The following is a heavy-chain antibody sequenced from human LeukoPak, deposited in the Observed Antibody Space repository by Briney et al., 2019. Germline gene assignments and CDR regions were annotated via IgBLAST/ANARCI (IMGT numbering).Heavy chain of an antibody. J-gene: IGHJ6*03. D-gene: IGHD2-15*01. CDR3: ARGRGCSGGSCYTYYYYMDV. CDR1: GGSFSGYY. Sequence: SETLSLTCAVCGGSFSGYYWSWIRQPPGKGLEWIGEINHSGSTNYNPSLKSRVTISVDTSKNQFSLKLSSVTAADTAVYYCARGRGCSGGSCYTYYYYMDVWGKGTTVTVSS. V-gene: IGHV4-34*01. CDR2: INHSGST.